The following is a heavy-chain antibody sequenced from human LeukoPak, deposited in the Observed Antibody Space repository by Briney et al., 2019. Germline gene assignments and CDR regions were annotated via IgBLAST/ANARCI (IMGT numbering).Heavy chain of an antibody. V-gene: IGHV3-66*01. CDR3: APGPPGDDY. CDR2: IYSGDSK. D-gene: IGHD3-16*01. CDR1: GFTFSSNY. Sequence: PGGSLRLSCAASGFTFSSNYMTWVRQAPGKGLDWVSVIYSGDSKYYADSVKGRFTISRDNSKNTLYLQMNSLRAEDTAVYYCAPGPPGDDYWGQGTLVTVSS. J-gene: IGHJ4*02.